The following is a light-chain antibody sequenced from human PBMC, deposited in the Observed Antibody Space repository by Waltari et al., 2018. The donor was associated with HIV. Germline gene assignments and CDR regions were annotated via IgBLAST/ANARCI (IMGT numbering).Light chain of an antibody. V-gene: IGKV1-12*01. Sequence: IQMSQSPTSMSEFIGDNVTIICRASQVIHRDLAWYQQKPGKSPKLVIHQASTLQSGVSPIFRARVSGAAFALAIDNLQLEDFATYYCQQANNFPHTYGQGT. J-gene: IGKJ2*01. CDR2: QAS. CDR3: QQANNFPHT. CDR1: QVIHRD.